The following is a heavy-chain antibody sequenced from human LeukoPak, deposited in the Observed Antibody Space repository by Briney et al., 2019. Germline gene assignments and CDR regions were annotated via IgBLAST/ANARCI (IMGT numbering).Heavy chain of an antibody. CDR2: INTNTEDP. CDR1: GYTFTSYD. J-gene: IGHJ3*02. CDR3: ARGTPFTPRAFDI. V-gene: IGHV7-4-1*02. Sequence: ASVTVSCKASGYTFTSYDINWVRQATGQGLEWMGWINTNTEDPTFAQGFTGRFVFSLDTSVSTAYLQISSLKPEDTAVYYCARGTPFTPRAFDIWGQGTMVTVSS.